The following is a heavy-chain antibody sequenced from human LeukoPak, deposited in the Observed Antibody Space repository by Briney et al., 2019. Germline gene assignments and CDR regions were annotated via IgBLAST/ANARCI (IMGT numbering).Heavy chain of an antibody. J-gene: IGHJ6*03. CDR2: IKQDGSEK. CDR3: ARDKAYNYHMDV. CDR1: GFTFSSRDW. Sequence: GGSLRLSCVASGFTFSSRDWMSWVRQAPGKGLEWVANIKQDGSEKYYVDSVQGRFTISRDNAKNSLYLQMHSLRAEDTAVYYCARDKAYNYHMDVWGKGTTVTISS. V-gene: IGHV3-7*01.